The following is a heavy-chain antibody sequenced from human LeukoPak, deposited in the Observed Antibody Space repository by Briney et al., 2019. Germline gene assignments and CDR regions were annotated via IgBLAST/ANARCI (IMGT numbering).Heavy chain of an antibody. CDR1: GGSISSGGYY. CDR3: ARGPGDYDSSGPPYYYYYMDV. V-gene: IGHV4-31*03. CDR2: INIGGST. J-gene: IGHJ6*03. Sequence: SQTLSLTCTVSGGSISSGGYYWSWIRQHPGKGLEWIGYINIGGSTYYNPSLKSRLTISQDTSKNQFSLKLSSVTAADTAVYYCARGPGDYDSSGPPYYYYYMDVWGKGTTVTVSS. D-gene: IGHD3-22*01.